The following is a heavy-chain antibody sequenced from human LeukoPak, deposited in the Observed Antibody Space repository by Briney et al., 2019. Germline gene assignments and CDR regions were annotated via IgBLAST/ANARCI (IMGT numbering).Heavy chain of an antibody. CDR2: INHSGST. CDR1: GGSFSGYY. Sequence: SETLSLTCAVYGGSFSGYYWSWIRQPPGKGLEWIGEINHSGSTNYNPSLKSRVTISVDTSKNQFSLKLSSVTAADTAVYYCARDCSGGSCYSGQTDYWGQGTLVTVSS. D-gene: IGHD2-15*01. V-gene: IGHV4-34*01. J-gene: IGHJ4*02. CDR3: ARDCSGGSCYSGQTDY.